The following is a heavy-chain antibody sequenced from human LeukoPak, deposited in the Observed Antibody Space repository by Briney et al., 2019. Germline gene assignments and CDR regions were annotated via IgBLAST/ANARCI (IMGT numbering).Heavy chain of an antibody. J-gene: IGHJ4*02. Sequence: PSETLSLTCTVSGGSISSGGYYWSWIRQHPGKGLEWIGYIYYSGSTYYNPSLKSRVTISVDTSKNQFSLKLTSVTAADTAVYYCARGRPVTGSFYFDNWGQGTLVTVSS. CDR2: IYYSGST. CDR3: ARGRPVTGSFYFDN. V-gene: IGHV4-31*03. CDR1: GGSISSGGYY. D-gene: IGHD1-26*01.